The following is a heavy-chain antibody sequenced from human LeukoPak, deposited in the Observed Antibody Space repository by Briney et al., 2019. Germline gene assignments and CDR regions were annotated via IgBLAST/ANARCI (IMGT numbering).Heavy chain of an antibody. CDR3: TSPLGVAGTTYIDY. CDR2: IRSKANSYAT. J-gene: IGHJ4*02. CDR1: GFTFSGSA. V-gene: IGHV3-73*01. Sequence: PGGSLRLSCAASGFTFSGSAMHWVRQASGKGLEWVGRIRSKANSYATAYAASVKGRFTISRDDSKNTACLQMNSLKTEDTAVYYCTSPLGVAGTTYIDYWGQGTLVTVSS. D-gene: IGHD1-1*01.